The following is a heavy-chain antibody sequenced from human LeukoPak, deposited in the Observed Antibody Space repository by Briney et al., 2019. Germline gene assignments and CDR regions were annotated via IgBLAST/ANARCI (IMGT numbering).Heavy chain of an antibody. CDR3: ASIGGLQNRSREMYYDSSGYYREGNY. CDR2: INHSGST. Sequence: SETLSLTCAVYGGSFSGYYWSWIRQPPGKGLEWIGEINHSGSTNYNPSLKSRVTISVDTSKNQFSLKLSSVTAADTAVYYCASIGGLQNRSREMYYDSSGYYREGNYWGQGTLVTVSS. CDR1: GGSFSGYY. V-gene: IGHV4-34*01. D-gene: IGHD3-22*01. J-gene: IGHJ4*02.